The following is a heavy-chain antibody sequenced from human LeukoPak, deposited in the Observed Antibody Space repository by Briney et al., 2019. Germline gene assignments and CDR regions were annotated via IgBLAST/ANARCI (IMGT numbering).Heavy chain of an antibody. CDR3: AREDSGYDLGRYYYGMDV. D-gene: IGHD5-12*01. CDR1: GFTFSDYY. V-gene: IGHV3-11*01. J-gene: IGHJ6*02. Sequence: PGGSLRLSCAASGFTFSDYYMSWIRRAPGKGLEWVSYISSSGSTIYYADSVKGRFTISRDNAKNSLYLQMNSLRAEDTAVYYCAREDSGYDLGRYYYGMDVWGQGTTVTVSS. CDR2: ISSSGSTI.